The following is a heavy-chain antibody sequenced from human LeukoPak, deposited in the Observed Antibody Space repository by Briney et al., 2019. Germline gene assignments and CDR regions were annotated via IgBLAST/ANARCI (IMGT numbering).Heavy chain of an antibody. CDR1: GFSFNNDW. D-gene: IGHD3-16*01. J-gene: IGHJ4*02. V-gene: IGHV3-7*01. CDR3: TRRLDE. CDR2: INQDGSEK. Sequence: GGSLRLSCATSGFSFNNDWMDGVRQAPGKGLEWVANINQDGSEKNCLDSVKGRFTISRDNAQNSLYLQMNGLRVEDTAVYYCTRRLDEWGQGTLVTVSS.